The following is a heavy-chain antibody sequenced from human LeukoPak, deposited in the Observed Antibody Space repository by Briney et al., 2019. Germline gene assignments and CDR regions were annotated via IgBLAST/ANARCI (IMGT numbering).Heavy chain of an antibody. D-gene: IGHD2-8*01. J-gene: IGHJ5*02. V-gene: IGHV4-34*01. CDR1: GGSFSGYY. CDR3: ARGPYCTDDSCYENWFDP. CDR2: IHHSGTA. Sequence: LETLSLTCAVYGGSFSGYYWSWIRQPPGKGLEWIGEIHHSGTANYNPSLKSRVTISVDTSKNQFSLNLSSVTAADTAVYYCARGPYCTDDSCYENWFDPWGQGTLVTVSS.